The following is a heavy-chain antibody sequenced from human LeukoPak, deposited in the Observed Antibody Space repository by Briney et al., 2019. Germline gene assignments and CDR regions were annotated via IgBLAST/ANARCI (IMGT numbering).Heavy chain of an antibody. J-gene: IGHJ4*02. CDR1: GFTFRSYS. Sequence: GGSLRLSCAASGFTFRSYSVNWVRQAPGKGLEWVSSISTSSSYIYYADSVKGRFTISRDNAKNLLYLQMNSLRAEDTAVYHCARDRSTNSYAEYFFDYWGQGTLVTVSS. D-gene: IGHD3-16*01. CDR2: ISTSSSYI. CDR3: ARDRSTNSYAEYFFDY. V-gene: IGHV3-21*01.